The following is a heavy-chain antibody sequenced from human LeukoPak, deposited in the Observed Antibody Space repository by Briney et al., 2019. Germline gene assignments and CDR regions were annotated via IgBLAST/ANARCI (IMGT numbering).Heavy chain of an antibody. D-gene: IGHD3-10*01. V-gene: IGHV1-2*02. CDR2: INPNSGGA. CDR3: ARGGADYYYGSGSYPPDY. J-gene: IGHJ4*02. Sequence: ASVKVSCTASGYTFTGYYMHWVRQAPGQGLEWMGWINPNSGGANYAQKFQGRVTMTRDTSISTAYMELSRLRSDDTSVYYCARGGADYYYGSGSYPPDYWGQGTLVTVSS. CDR1: GYTFTGYY.